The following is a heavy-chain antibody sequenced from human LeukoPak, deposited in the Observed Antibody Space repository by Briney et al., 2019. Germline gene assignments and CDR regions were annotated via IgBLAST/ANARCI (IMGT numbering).Heavy chain of an antibody. V-gene: IGHV3-23*01. J-gene: IGHJ4*02. Sequence: GGSLRLSCAASGFTFSSYAMSWVRQAPGKGLEWGSAISGSGGSTYYADSVKGRFAISRDNSKNTLYLQMNSLRAEDTAVYYCARRPYYYDSSGLLVYFDYWGQGTLVTVSS. CDR1: GFTFSSYA. CDR2: ISGSGGST. D-gene: IGHD3-22*01. CDR3: ARRPYYYDSSGLLVYFDY.